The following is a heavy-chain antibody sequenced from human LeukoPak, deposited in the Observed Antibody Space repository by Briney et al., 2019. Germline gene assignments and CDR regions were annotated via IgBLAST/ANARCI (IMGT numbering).Heavy chain of an antibody. J-gene: IGHJ4*02. CDR1: GGSISSYY. D-gene: IGHD3-10*01. CDR2: IYHSGSA. V-gene: IGHV4-59*01. Sequence: PSETLSLTCTVSGGSISSYYWSWIRQPPGKGLEWIGYIYHSGSANYNPSLTSQVTISVDTSKNQFSLKLSSVTAADTAVYYCARGGGFGSPPGYWGQGTLVTVSS. CDR3: ARGGGFGSPPGY.